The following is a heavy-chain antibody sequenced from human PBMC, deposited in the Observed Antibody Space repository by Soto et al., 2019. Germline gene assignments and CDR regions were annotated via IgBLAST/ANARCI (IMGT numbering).Heavy chain of an antibody. CDR1: GFTFDDYA. CDR2: ISWNSGSI. V-gene: IGHV3-9*01. D-gene: IGHD2-2*02. CDR3: AKDIGRAGIVVGPAAIAVAGYFDY. J-gene: IGHJ4*02. Sequence: PGGSLRLSFAASGFTFDDYAMHWVRQAPGKGLEGVSAISWNSGSIGYADSVKGRFTISRDNAKNSLYLQMNSLRAEDTALYYCAKDIGRAGIVVGPAAIAVAGYFDYWGQGTLVTVSS.